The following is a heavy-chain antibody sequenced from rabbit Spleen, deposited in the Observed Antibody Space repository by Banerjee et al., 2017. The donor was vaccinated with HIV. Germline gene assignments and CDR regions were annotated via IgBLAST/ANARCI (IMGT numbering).Heavy chain of an antibody. J-gene: IGHJ4*01. CDR3: ARDPGRYYNL. D-gene: IGHD8-1*01. V-gene: IGHV1S40*01. Sequence: QSLEESGGDLVKPGASLTLTCTGSGFSLSSYYMCWVRQAPGKGLEWIACIYTDSGTSWYASWAKGRFTISRTSSTTVTLQMTSLTAADTATYFCARDPGRYYNLWGQGTLVTVS. CDR2: IYTDSGTS. CDR1: GFSLSSYY.